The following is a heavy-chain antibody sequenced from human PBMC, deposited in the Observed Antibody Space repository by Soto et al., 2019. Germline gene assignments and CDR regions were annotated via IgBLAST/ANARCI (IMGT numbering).Heavy chain of an antibody. V-gene: IGHV4-39*01. J-gene: IGHJ5*02. CDR2: IYYSGST. Sequence: QLQLQESGPGLVKPSETLSLTCTVSGGSISSSSFHWGWIRQPPGKGLEWIGSIYYSGSTYDSPSLKRRVTISVDTSKNQCALKLSSVTAADTAVYYSARRERGAGTDWWFHPWVQGTLVTVSS. D-gene: IGHD6-13*01. CDR1: GGSISSSSFH. CDR3: ARRERGAGTDWWFHP.